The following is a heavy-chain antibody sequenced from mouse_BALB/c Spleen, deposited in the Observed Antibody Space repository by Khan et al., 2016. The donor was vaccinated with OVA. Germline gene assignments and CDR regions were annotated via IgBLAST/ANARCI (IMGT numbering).Heavy chain of an antibody. D-gene: IGHD2-2*01. CDR1: GYPFTDYN. CDR3: ARHGYGGFAY. V-gene: IGHV1-18*01. J-gene: IGHJ3*01. CDR2: IFPNDGGT. Sequence: VRLQQSGPELVKPGASVKIPCKASGYPFTDYNMAWVKQSHGRGLEWIGDIFPNDGGTVYNQKFKGKATLTVDKSSSTALMELRSLTSEDTAVYYCARHGYGGFAYWGQGTLVTVSA.